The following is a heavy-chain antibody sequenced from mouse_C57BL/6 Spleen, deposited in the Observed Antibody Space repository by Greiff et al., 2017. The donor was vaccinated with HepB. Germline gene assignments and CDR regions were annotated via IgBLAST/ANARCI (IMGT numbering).Heavy chain of an antibody. Sequence: QVHVKQSGTELVKPGASVKLSCKASGYTFTSYWMHWVKQRPGQGLEWIGNINPSNGGTNYNEKFKSKATLTVDKSSSTAYMQLSSLTSEDSAVYYCASLYYGYAMDYWGQGTSVTVSS. V-gene: IGHV1-53*01. CDR2: INPSNGGT. D-gene: IGHD2-2*01. J-gene: IGHJ4*01. CDR1: GYTFTSYW. CDR3: ASLYYGYAMDY.